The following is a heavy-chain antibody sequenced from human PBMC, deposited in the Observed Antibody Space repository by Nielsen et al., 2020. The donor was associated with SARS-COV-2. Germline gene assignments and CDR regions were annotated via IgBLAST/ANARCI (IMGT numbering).Heavy chain of an antibody. CDR3: ARGYSGSYWYFDL. V-gene: IGHV3-30-3*01. D-gene: IGHD1-26*01. J-gene: IGHJ2*01. CDR1: GFTFSSYA. CDR2: ISYDGSNK. Sequence: GESLKISCAASGFTFSSYAMHWVRQAPGKGLEWVAVISYDGSNKYYADSVKGRFTISRDNSKNTLYLQMNSLRAEDTAVYYCARGYSGSYWYFDLWGRSTLVTVSS.